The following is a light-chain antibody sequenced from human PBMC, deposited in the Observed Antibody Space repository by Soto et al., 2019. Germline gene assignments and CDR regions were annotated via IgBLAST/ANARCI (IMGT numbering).Light chain of an antibody. CDR1: NGISSH. CDR2: GAS. Sequence: EVVMTQSPATLSVSPRERATLSCRASNGISSHFAWYQQKPGQLPRLLIYGASTRATGVPATFSGSGSGTEFTLSISSLQSEDFGVSYCQQYNNWPPITFGQGTRLEIK. J-gene: IGKJ5*01. V-gene: IGKV3-15*01. CDR3: QQYNNWPPIT.